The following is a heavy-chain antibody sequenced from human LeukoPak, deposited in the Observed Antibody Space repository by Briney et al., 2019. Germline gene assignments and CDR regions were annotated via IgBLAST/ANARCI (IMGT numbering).Heavy chain of an antibody. CDR1: GFTFSSYA. CDR3: AKVSAYYDFWSPFDY. D-gene: IGHD3-3*01. CDR2: ISYDGSNK. V-gene: IGHV3-30-3*01. J-gene: IGHJ4*02. Sequence: GGSLRLSCAASGFTFSSYAMHWVRQAPGKGLEWVAVISYDGSNKYYADSVKGRFTISRDNSKNTLYLQMNSLRAEDTAVYYCAKVSAYYDFWSPFDYWGQGTLVTVSS.